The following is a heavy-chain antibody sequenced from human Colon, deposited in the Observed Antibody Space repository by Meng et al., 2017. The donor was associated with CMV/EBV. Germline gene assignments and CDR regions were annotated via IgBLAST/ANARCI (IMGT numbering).Heavy chain of an antibody. V-gene: IGHV3-23*01. D-gene: IGHD2-15*01. Sequence: GESLKISCAASGFTFSNYAMSWVRQAPGKGLEWVSTISGGLSTYYADSVKGRFTISRDNIENTLYLQMNSLRAEDTAIYYCARPADVLVIAKGLDYWGQGTLVTVSS. CDR1: GFTFSNYA. CDR3: ARPADVLVIAKGLDY. CDR2: ISGGLST. J-gene: IGHJ4*02.